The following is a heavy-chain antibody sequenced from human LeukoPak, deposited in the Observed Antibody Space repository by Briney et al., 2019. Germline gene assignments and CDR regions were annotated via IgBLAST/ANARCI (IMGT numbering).Heavy chain of an antibody. V-gene: IGHV3-23*01. CDR1: VFTFSNYA. CDR3: AKGLRYCSSGNCNSPVDY. D-gene: IGHD2-15*01. CDR2: IGGSGVST. Sequence: GGSLRLSCAMSVFTFSNYAMSWVRQAPGKGLEGVSTIGGSGVSTYYADSVKGRFTISRDNSKNTLYLQMNSLRAEDTAVYYCAKGLRYCSSGNCNSPVDYWGQGTLVTVSS. J-gene: IGHJ4*02.